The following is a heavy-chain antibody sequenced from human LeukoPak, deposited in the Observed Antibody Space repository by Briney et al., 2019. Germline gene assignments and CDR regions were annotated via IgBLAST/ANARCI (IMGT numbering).Heavy chain of an antibody. CDR1: GVSVTSASHY. CDR3: ARFFISMPAFEY. Sequence: SETLSLTCTVSGVSVTSASHYWGWIRQPPGEGLEWIGYIYNGGSTKYNSALQSRVAISVDTSENQVPLTMSSVTPADTAVYYCARFFISMPAFEYWGQGILVAVS. V-gene: IGHV4-61*01. J-gene: IGHJ4*02. CDR2: IYNGGST. D-gene: IGHD2-2*01.